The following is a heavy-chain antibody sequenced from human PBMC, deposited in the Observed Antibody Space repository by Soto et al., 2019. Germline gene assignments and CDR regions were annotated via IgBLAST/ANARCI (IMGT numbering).Heavy chain of an antibody. V-gene: IGHV3-43D*04. J-gene: IGHJ6*02. CDR3: AKDMAARKVRGDFWSGYRNYYYGMDV. CDR2: ISWDGGST. CDR1: RFTFDAYA. D-gene: IGHD3-3*01. Sequence: SLRLSCAASRFTFDAYALHWVRQAPGKCLEWVSLISWDGGSTYYADSVKGRFTISRDNCKNSLYLQMNSLRAEDTALYYCAKDMAARKVRGDFWSGYRNYYYGMDVWGQGT.